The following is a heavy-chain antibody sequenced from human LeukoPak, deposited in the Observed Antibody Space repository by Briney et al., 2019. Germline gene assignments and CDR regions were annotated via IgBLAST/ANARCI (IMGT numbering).Heavy chain of an antibody. D-gene: IGHD1-26*01. CDR3: AKDPPYSGSSHDFDY. J-gene: IGHJ4*02. CDR2: ISGSGGST. CDR1: GFTFSSYA. V-gene: IGHV3-23*01. Sequence: QSGGSLRLSCAASGFTFSSYAMSWVRQAPGKGLEWVSAISGSGGSTYYADSVKGRFTISRDNSMNTLYLQMNSLRAEDTAVYYCAKDPPYSGSSHDFDYWGQGTLVTVSS.